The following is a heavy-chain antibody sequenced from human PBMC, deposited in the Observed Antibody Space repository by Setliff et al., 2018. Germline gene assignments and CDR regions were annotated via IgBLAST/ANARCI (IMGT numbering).Heavy chain of an antibody. J-gene: IGHJ3*02. CDR2: IKQDGSEK. CDR1: RFSFSSYW. CDR3: AREIRLGELSFCAFDI. D-gene: IGHD3-16*02. Sequence: PGESLKISCAASRFSFSSYWMSWVRQAPGKGLEWVANIKQDGSEKYYVDSVKGRFTISRDNAKDSLYLQMNSLRAEDTAVYYCAREIRLGELSFCAFDIWGQGTMVTVSS. V-gene: IGHV3-7*01.